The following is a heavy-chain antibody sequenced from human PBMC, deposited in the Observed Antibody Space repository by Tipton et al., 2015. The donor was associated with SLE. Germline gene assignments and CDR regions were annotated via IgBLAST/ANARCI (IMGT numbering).Heavy chain of an antibody. CDR1: GGSISSYY. D-gene: IGHD6-6*01. J-gene: IGHJ4*02. V-gene: IGHV4-59*08. CDR2: IYYSGST. Sequence: TLSLTCTVSGGSISSYYWSWIRQPPGKGLEWIGYIYYSGSTNYNPYLKSRVTISVDTSKNQFSLKLRSVTAADTAVYYCARQSIAARPFDYWGQGTLVTVSS. CDR3: ARQSIAARPFDY.